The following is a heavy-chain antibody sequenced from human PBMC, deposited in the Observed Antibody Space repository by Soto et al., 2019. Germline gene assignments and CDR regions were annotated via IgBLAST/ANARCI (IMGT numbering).Heavy chain of an antibody. CDR3: ARDLGSSGWPYYYYGMDV. D-gene: IGHD6-19*01. Sequence: ASVKVSCKASGYTFTGYYMHWVRQAPGQGLEWMGWINPNSGGTNYAQKFQGWVTMTRDTSISTAYMELSRLRSDDTAVCYCARDLGSSGWPYYYYGMDVWGQGTTVTVSS. CDR2: INPNSGGT. V-gene: IGHV1-2*04. CDR1: GYTFTGYY. J-gene: IGHJ6*02.